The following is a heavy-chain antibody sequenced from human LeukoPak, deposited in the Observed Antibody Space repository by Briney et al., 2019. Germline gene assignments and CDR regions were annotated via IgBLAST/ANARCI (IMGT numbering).Heavy chain of an antibody. CDR2: MIPNSGNT. CDR1: GYPFSNYD. Sequence: ASVTVSFKSSGYPFSNYDINWVRQATGQGLEWMGWMIPNSGNTDYAQKFQGRVTITRNTSISTAYMELSGLRSEDTAVYYCARGRATVTTHWVDPWGQGTLVTVSS. CDR3: ARGRATVTTHWVDP. V-gene: IGHV1-8*03. D-gene: IGHD4-11*01. J-gene: IGHJ5*02.